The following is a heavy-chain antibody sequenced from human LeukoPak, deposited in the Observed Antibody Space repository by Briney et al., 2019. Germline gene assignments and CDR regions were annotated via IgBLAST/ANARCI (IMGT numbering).Heavy chain of an antibody. CDR3: ARGPVIGLLWFGKGYYFDY. CDR2: INHSGST. V-gene: IGHV4-34*01. D-gene: IGHD3-10*01. J-gene: IGHJ4*02. Sequence: ASETLPLTCAVYGGSFSGYYWSWIRQPPGKGLEWIGEINHSGSTNYNPSLKSRVTISVDTSKNQFSLKLSSVTAADTAVYYCARGPVIGLLWFGKGYYFDYWGQGTLVTVSS. CDR1: GGSFSGYY.